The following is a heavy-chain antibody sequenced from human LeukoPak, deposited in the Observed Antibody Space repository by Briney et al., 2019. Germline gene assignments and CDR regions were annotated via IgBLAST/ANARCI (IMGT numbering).Heavy chain of an antibody. Sequence: GGSLRLSCAASGFSFANSVIRWIRQAPGKGPEWVSAISGSGDRTDYADSVRGRFTISRDNSKSTLYLQMNSLRVEDTAIYYCAIREPIGYWGQGSLVTVSP. J-gene: IGHJ4*02. D-gene: IGHD6-13*01. CDR3: AIREPIGY. CDR1: GFSFANSV. V-gene: IGHV3-23*01. CDR2: ISGSGDRT.